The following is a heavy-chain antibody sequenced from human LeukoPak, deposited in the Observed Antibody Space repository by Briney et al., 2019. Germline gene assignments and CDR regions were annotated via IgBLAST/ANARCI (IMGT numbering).Heavy chain of an antibody. CDR3: ASRSSIWSGYQDTLYYFDS. J-gene: IGHJ4*02. V-gene: IGHV4-59*01. CDR1: GGSISSYY. CDR2: IYYSGST. D-gene: IGHD3-3*01. Sequence: TSETLSLTCTVSGGSISSYYWSWIRQPPGKRLEWIGHIYYSGSTNYNPSLKSRVTISVDTSKNQFSLKLSSVAAADTAVYYCASRSSIWSGYQDTLYYFDSWGQGTLVTVSS.